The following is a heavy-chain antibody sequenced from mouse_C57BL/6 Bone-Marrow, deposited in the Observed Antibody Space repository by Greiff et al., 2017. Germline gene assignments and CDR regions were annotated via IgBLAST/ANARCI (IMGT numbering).Heavy chain of an antibody. V-gene: IGHV5-4*01. CDR3: ARDTPYISNWYFDV. CDR2: ISDGGSYT. J-gene: IGHJ1*03. CDR1: GFTFSSYA. Sequence: DVMLVESGGGLVKPGGSLKLSCAASGFTFSSYAMSWVRQTPEKRLEWVATISDGGSYTYYPDNVKGRFTISRDNAKNNLYLQMSHLKSEDTAMYYCARDTPYISNWYFDVWGTGTTVTVSS. D-gene: IGHD1-3*01.